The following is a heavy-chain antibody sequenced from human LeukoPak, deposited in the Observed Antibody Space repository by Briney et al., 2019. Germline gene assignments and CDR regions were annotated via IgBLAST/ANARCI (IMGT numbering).Heavy chain of an antibody. CDR1: GGSISSGGYY. D-gene: IGHD1-26*01. J-gene: IGHJ6*02. V-gene: IGHV4-31*03. CDR2: TYYSGST. Sequence: SQTLSLTCTVSGGSISSGGYYWSWIPQHPGKGLVWLGYTYYSGSTYYNPSLKSRVTISVDTSKNQFSLKLSSVTAADTAVYYCARDMSGSYLYYYYGMDVWGQGTTVTVSS. CDR3: ARDMSGSYLYYYYGMDV.